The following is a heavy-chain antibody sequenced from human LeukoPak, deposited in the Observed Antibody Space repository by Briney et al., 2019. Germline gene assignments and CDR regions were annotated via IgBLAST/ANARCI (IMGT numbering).Heavy chain of an antibody. J-gene: IGHJ6*03. V-gene: IGHV1-2*02. Sequence: ASVKVSCKASGYTFTGYYMHWVRQAPGQGLEWMGWINPNSGGTNYAQKFQGRVTMTRDTSISTAYMELSRLRSDDTAVYYCARDPEGLSSSRYYYYYMDVWGKGTTVTVSS. CDR3: ARDPEGLSSSRYYYYYMDV. D-gene: IGHD6-6*01. CDR1: GYTFTGYY. CDR2: INPNSGGT.